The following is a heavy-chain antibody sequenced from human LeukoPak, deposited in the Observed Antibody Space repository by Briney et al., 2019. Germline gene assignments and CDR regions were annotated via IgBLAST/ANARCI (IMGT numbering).Heavy chain of an antibody. CDR3: ARHLRGGYDFGI. D-gene: IGHD3-16*01. J-gene: IGHJ3*02. CDR1: GGSISTSTFY. CDR2: ILYSGST. Sequence: SETLSLTCILSGGSISTSTFYWRWIRQRPGKGLEWIGSILYSGSTYYNPSLKSRVTISVDTSKNEFSLRLSSVTAADTAVYYCARHLRGGYDFGIWGQGTMVTVSS. V-gene: IGHV4-39*01.